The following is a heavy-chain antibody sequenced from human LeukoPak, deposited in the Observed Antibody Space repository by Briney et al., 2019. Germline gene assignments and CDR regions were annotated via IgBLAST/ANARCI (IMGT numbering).Heavy chain of an antibody. CDR2: ISWNSGSI. CDR3: AEDKGSGGSSYGMDV. Sequence: GRSLRLSCAASGFTFDDYAMHWVRQAPGKGLEWVSGISWNSGSIGYADSVKGRFTISRDNAKNSLYLQMNSLRAEDTALYYCAEDKGSGGSSYGMDVWGQGTTVTVSS. CDR1: GFTFDDYA. J-gene: IGHJ6*02. D-gene: IGHD2-15*01. V-gene: IGHV3-9*01.